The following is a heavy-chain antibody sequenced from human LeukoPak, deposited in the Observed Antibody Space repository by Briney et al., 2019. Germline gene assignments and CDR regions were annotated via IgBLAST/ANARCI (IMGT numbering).Heavy chain of an antibody. CDR3: ARYNYYGSGSSGYMDV. Sequence: PSETLSLTCTVSGGSISSSSYYWGWIRQPPGKGLEWIGRIYTSGTTNYNPSLKSRVTMSVDTSKNQFSLKLSSVTAADTAVYYCARYNYYGSGSSGYMDVWGKGTTVTVSS. CDR2: IYTSGTT. D-gene: IGHD3-10*01. V-gene: IGHV4-39*07. J-gene: IGHJ6*03. CDR1: GGSISSSSYY.